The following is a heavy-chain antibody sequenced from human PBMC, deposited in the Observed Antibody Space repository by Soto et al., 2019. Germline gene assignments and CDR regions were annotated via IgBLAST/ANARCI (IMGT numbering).Heavy chain of an antibody. CDR2: ISSGGSP. CDR1: DESVTSPGNY. Sequence: VQLQESGPGLVKPSQTLSLTCAVSDESVTSPGNYWNWIRQRPDTGLEWIGYISSGGSPFYNPSIPSRVSLSLDTSNNLFSLTLNSVTAADTAVYYCTLNHCAGGGCYDRDYWGQGTRVTVSS. J-gene: IGHJ1*01. D-gene: IGHD2-15*01. CDR3: TLNHCAGGGCYDRDY. V-gene: IGHV4-31*11.